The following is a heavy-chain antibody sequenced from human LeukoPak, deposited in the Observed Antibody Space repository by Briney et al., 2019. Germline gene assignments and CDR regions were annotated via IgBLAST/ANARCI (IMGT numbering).Heavy chain of an antibody. CDR1: GESISGFY. Sequence: SETLSLTCTVSGESISGFYWNWIRQPPGKGLEWIGYIYYSGTTNYNPSLKSRVTISVDTSKNQFSLKLTSVTAADTAVYYCARHLDYGDHQGAFDIWGQGTMVTVSS. CDR2: IYYSGTT. V-gene: IGHV4-59*08. J-gene: IGHJ3*02. D-gene: IGHD4-17*01. CDR3: ARHLDYGDHQGAFDI.